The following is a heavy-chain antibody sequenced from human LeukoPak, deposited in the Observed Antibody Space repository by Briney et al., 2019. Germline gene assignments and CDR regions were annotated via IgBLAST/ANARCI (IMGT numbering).Heavy chain of an antibody. CDR1: GFTFSSYW. Sequence: GGSLRLSCAASGFTFSSYWMSWVRQAPGKGLEWVANIKQDGSEKYYVDSVKGRFTISRDNAKNSLYLQMNSLRAEDTAVYYCARGPGTTGYYYYYMDVWGKGTTVTVSS. J-gene: IGHJ6*03. V-gene: IGHV3-7*01. CDR3: ARGPGTTGYYYYYMDV. CDR2: IKQDGSEK. D-gene: IGHD1-7*01.